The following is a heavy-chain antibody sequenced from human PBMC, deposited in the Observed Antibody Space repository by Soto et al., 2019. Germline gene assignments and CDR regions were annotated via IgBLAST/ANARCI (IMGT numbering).Heavy chain of an antibody. V-gene: IGHV3-30-3*01. J-gene: IGHJ4*02. CDR1: GFTFSSYA. CDR3: ARGGGYRGIDY. D-gene: IGHD5-18*01. CDR2: ISYDGSNK. Sequence: QVQLVESGGGVVQPGRSLRLSCAASGFTFSSYAMHWVRQAPGKGLEWVAVISYDGSNKYYADSVKGRFTISRDNSKNTRYLQMNSLRAEDTAVYYCARGGGYRGIDYWGQGTLVTVSS.